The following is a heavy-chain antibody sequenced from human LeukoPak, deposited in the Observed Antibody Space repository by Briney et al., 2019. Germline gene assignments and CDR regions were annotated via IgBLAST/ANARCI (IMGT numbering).Heavy chain of an antibody. CDR1: GFTFSSYW. D-gene: IGHD1-26*01. J-gene: IGHJ5*02. V-gene: IGHV3-74*01. CDR2: SNSDGSST. CDR3: ARGVGATNSNWFDP. Sequence: PGGSLRLSCAASGFTFSSYWMHWVRQAPGKGLVWVSRSNSDGSSTSYADSVKGRFTISRDNAKNTLYLQMNSLRAEDTAVYYCARGVGATNSNWFDPWGQGTLVTVSS.